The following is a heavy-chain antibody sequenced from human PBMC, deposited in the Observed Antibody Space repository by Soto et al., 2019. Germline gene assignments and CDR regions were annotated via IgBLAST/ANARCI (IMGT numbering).Heavy chain of an antibody. D-gene: IGHD3-3*01. V-gene: IGHV4-34*01. CDR1: GGSFSGYY. CDR3: ARGYYDFWSGPRALWFDP. CDR2: INHSGST. J-gene: IGHJ5*02. Sequence: SETLSLTCAVYGGSFSGYYWSWIRQPPGKGLEWIGEINHSGSTNYNPSLKSRVTISVDTSKNQFSLKLSSVTAADTAVYYCARGYYDFWSGPRALWFDPWGQGTLVTV.